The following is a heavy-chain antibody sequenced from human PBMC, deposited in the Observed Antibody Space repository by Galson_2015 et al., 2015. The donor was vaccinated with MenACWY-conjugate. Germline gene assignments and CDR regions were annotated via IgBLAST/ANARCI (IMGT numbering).Heavy chain of an antibody. J-gene: IGHJ4*02. CDR2: IYHSGNT. V-gene: IGHV4-4*02. Sequence: SETLSLTCTVSGGSITRSNWWSWVRQPPGKGLEWIGEIYHSGNTNYNPSLKSRVTMSVDKSKNQFSLKLSSVTAADTALYYCARGLGLKQQADYWGQGTLVTVSS. CDR3: ARGLGLKQQADY. D-gene: IGHD6-13*01. CDR1: GGSITRSNW.